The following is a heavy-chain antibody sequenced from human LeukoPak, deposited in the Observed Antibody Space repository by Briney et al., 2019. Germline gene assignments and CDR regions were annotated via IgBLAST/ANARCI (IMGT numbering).Heavy chain of an antibody. D-gene: IGHD3-22*01. V-gene: IGHV3-48*03. J-gene: IGHJ3*02. CDR2: ISISGITI. Sequence: GGSLRLSCAASGFTFIIYEIPWVRQAPGKGLEGFSYISISGITIYYADSVKVRFTISRDNAKNSLYLQMNSLRAEDTAFYYCARESSGGYYFDVFDIWGQGTMVTVSS. CDR3: ARESSGGYYFDVFDI. CDR1: GFTFIIYE.